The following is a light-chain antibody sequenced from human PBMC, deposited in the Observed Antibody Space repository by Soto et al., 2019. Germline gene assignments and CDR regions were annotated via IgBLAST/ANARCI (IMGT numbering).Light chain of an antibody. V-gene: IGKV3-15*01. CDR2: GAS. J-gene: IGKJ2*01. CDR3: QQYNNWPLYT. Sequence: EIVMTQSPATLSVSPGERATLSCRASQSVSSNLAWYRQKPDQAPRLLIYGASTRATGIPARFSGSGSGTEFTLTISSLQSEDFVVYYCQQYNNWPLYTFGQGTKLEIK. CDR1: QSVSSN.